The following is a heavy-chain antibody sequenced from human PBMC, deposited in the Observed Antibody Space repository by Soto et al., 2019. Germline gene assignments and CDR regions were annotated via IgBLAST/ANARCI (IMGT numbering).Heavy chain of an antibody. CDR1: SGFISSSKW. J-gene: IGHJ4*02. CDR2: IYDSGGT. D-gene: IGHD2-15*01. Sequence: QVQLQESGPGLVKPSGTLSLTCVVSSGFISSSKWWSWVRQPPGKGLEWIGEIYDSGGTNYNPSLKSRVTLSLDKSNNQFSLNLSSVTAADTAMYYCARGSTGLLDYWGQGTLVIVSS. V-gene: IGHV4-4*02. CDR3: ARGSTGLLDY.